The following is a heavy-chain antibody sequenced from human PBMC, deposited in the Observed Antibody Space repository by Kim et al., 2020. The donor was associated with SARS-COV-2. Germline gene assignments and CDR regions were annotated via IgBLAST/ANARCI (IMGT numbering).Heavy chain of an antibody. D-gene: IGHD4-4*01. V-gene: IGHV4-34*01. Sequence: SETLSLTCAVYGGSFSGYYWSWIRQPPGKGLEWIGEINHSGSTNYNPSLKSRVTISVDTSKNQFSLKLSSVTAADTAVYYCARFPIVGPTVTTGFDYWGQGTLVTVSS. J-gene: IGHJ4*02. CDR1: GGSFSGYY. CDR2: INHSGST. CDR3: ARFPIVGPTVTTGFDY.